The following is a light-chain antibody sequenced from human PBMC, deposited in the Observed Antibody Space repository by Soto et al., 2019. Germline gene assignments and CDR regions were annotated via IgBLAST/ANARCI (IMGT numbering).Light chain of an antibody. CDR2: GAS. CDR1: QSVGTR. V-gene: IGKV3-20*01. J-gene: IGKJ1*01. CDR3: QHYYTPYTT. Sequence: IVLTQSADTLSLYPGETATLSCRASQSVGTRLAWYQHKTGQAPSLLMSGASSRATGIPDRFSGSGSETDFTLTISRLEPEDFAVYYCQHYYTPYTTFGQGTKVDIK.